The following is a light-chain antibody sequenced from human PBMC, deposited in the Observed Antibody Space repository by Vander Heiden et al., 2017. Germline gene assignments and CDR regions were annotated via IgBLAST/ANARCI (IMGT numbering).Light chain of an antibody. J-gene: IGLJ3*02. V-gene: IGLV1-44*01. CDR1: SSNIGSNT. Sequence: QSVLTQPPSASGTPGQRVTISCSGSSSNIGSNTVNWYQQFPGTAPKLLIYRNNQRPSGVPDRFSGSKSGTSASLAISGLQSEDEADYYCAAWDDSLNAWVFGGGTKLTVL. CDR2: RNN. CDR3: AAWDDSLNAWV.